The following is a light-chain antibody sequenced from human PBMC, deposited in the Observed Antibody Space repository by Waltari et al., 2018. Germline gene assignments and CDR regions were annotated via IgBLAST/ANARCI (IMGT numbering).Light chain of an antibody. CDR2: GAS. CDR1: QSISNW. V-gene: IGKV1-12*01. J-gene: IGKJ2*01. Sequence: DIQMTQSPSSVSAFVGDRVTITCRASQSISNWLAWYQQKPGKAPKLLIYGASDLHSGVPSRFSGSGAGTDFTLTISSLQAEDVAVYYCQQYFSTPYTFGQGTKVEIK. CDR3: QQYFSTPYT.